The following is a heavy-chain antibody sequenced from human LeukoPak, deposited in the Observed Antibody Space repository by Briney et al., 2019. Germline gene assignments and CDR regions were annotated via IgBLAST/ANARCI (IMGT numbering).Heavy chain of an antibody. Sequence: GASLRLSCAASGFTFSTYWMHWVRQAPGQGLVWVSRIKSDGSSTSYADSAKGRFTISRDNAKNTLYLQMNSLRAEDTAVYYCGRGPGYHGDGPGFWGQGTLVTVSS. V-gene: IGHV3-74*01. J-gene: IGHJ4*02. CDR1: GFTFSTYW. CDR3: GRGPGYHGDGPGF. CDR2: IKSDGSST. D-gene: IGHD3-10*01.